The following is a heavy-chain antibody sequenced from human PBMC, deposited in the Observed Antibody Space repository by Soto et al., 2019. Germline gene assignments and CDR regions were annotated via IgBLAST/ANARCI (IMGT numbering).Heavy chain of an antibody. Sequence: SETLSLTCAVYGGTFRYYWSWIRQPPGEGLEWIGEINHRGSTNYNPSLKSRVTISVDTSKNQFSLRLSSVTAADTAVYYCARGGGCSGGSCYPSEYWGQGTLVTVSS. CDR3: ARGGGCSGGSCYPSEY. CDR1: GGTFRYY. V-gene: IGHV4-34*01. D-gene: IGHD2-15*01. J-gene: IGHJ4*02. CDR2: INHRGST.